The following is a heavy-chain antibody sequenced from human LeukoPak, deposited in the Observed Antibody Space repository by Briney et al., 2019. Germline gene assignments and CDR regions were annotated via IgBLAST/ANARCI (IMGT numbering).Heavy chain of an antibody. CDR1: GFTFSSYS. CDR3: ARDPFYTSWYGAFDI. Sequence: GGSLRLSCAASGFTFSSYSVTWVRQAPGKGLEWVSSISNSGSYIYYADSVKGRFTISRDYAKNSLYLQMDSLRSEDTAVYFCARDPFYTSWYGAFDIWGQGTMVTVSS. CDR2: ISNSGSYI. V-gene: IGHV3-21*01. J-gene: IGHJ3*02. D-gene: IGHD6-13*01.